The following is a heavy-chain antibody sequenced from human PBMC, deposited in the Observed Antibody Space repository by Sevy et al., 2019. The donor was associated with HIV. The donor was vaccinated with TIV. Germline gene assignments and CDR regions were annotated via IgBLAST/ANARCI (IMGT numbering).Heavy chain of an antibody. J-gene: IGHJ4*02. CDR2: INPNSGGT. CDR1: GYTFTGYY. CDR3: ARGMYYDFWSGYNSLPYFDY. D-gene: IGHD3-3*01. Sequence: ASVKVSCKASGYTFTGYYMHWVRQAPGQGLEWMGWINPNSGGTNYAQKFQGRVTMTRDTSISTAYMELSRLRSDDTAVYYCARGMYYDFWSGYNSLPYFDYWGQGTLVTVSS. V-gene: IGHV1-2*02.